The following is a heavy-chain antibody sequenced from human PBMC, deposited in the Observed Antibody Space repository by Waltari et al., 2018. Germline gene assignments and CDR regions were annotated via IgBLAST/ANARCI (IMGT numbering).Heavy chain of an antibody. CDR1: GFTFSAYR. Sequence: EVQLVESGGGLVQPGGSLRLSCAASGFTFSAYRMHWVRQAPGKGLVWVSLINADGRATLYADSVKGRFIMSRDNAKDTLYLQMNSLRGEDTAVYYCAIQISGVVFWGQGTLVTVSS. CDR2: INADGRAT. V-gene: IGHV3-74*01. CDR3: AIQISGVVF. D-gene: IGHD3-3*01. J-gene: IGHJ4*02.